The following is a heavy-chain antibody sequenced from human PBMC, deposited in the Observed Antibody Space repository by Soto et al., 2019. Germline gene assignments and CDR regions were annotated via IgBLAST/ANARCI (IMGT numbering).Heavy chain of an antibody. D-gene: IGHD3-10*01. Sequence: GESLKSSCTGSGYSFTSYWIGWVRQMPGKGLEWMGIIYPGDSDTRYSPSFQGQVTISADKSISTAYLQWSSLKASDTAMYYCARHLGDSPNYFDYWGQGTLVTVSS. V-gene: IGHV5-51*01. J-gene: IGHJ4*02. CDR3: ARHLGDSPNYFDY. CDR2: IYPGDSDT. CDR1: GYSFTSYW.